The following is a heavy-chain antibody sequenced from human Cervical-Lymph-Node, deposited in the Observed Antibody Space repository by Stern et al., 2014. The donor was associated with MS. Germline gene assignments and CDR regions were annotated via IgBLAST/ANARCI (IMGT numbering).Heavy chain of an antibody. Sequence: QLQLQESGPGLVKPSETLSLTCTVSGGSISSSNYFWGWIRQPPGKGLEWIGRIYYGGSTYYNPSLESRVTISVDASKNQFSLKVNSVPAADTAVYYCVRLGSTYSRPPGGNWGQGTLVTVSS. J-gene: IGHJ4*02. CDR2: IYYGGST. D-gene: IGHD1-26*01. CDR1: GGSISSSNYF. CDR3: VRLGSTYSRPPGGN. V-gene: IGHV4-39*01.